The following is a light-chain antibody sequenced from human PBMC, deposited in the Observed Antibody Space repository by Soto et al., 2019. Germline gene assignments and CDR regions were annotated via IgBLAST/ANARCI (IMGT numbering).Light chain of an antibody. CDR3: QQYYSYPYT. Sequence: AIRMTQSPSSFSASTGDRVTITCRASQGISSYLAWYQQKPGKAPKLLIYAASTLQSGVPSSFSGSGSGPDFTLTISCLQTEDFATYYCQQYYSYPYTFGQGTKLEIK. CDR2: AAS. V-gene: IGKV1-8*01. CDR1: QGISSY. J-gene: IGKJ2*01.